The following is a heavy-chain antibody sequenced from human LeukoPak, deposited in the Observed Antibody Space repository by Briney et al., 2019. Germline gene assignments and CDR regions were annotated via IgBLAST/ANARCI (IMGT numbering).Heavy chain of an antibody. J-gene: IGHJ4*02. CDR1: GYTFTRYA. CDR2: ISCGKGET. V-gene: IGHV1-3*01. D-gene: IGHD2-2*01. Sequence: ASVKVACKTSGYTFTRYAIHWVRQAPGQGLEWMGWISCGKGETKYSQKFQDRVTITRDTSASPAYMELSSLRSEDTAVYYCARDNGSQLLWWWGQGTLVTVSS. CDR3: ARDNGSQLLWW.